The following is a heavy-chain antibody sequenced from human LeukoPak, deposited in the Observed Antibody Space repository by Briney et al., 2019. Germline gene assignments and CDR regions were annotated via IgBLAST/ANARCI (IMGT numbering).Heavy chain of an antibody. J-gene: IGHJ5*02. CDR3: ARGTPGDNNNWFDP. V-gene: IGHV3-64*02. CDR2: IYNDGGST. CDR1: GLTFSGYA. Sequence: GGSLRLSCAASGLTFSGYAMHWVRQAPGKGLEYVSSIYNDGGSTFYADSVKGRFTISRDNSKNTLYLQMGSLRVEDMAVYYCARGTPGDNNNWFDPWGQGTLVTVSS. D-gene: IGHD4-23*01.